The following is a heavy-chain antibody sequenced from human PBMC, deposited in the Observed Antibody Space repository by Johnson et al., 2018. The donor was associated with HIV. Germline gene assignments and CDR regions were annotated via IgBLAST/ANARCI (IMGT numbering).Heavy chain of an antibody. J-gene: IGHJ3*02. CDR2: IKQDGSEK. V-gene: IGHV3-7*01. CDR1: GFTFSSYW. CDR3: ARQFRSVGAPDAVDI. D-gene: IGHD3-16*01. Sequence: VQLVESGGGVVKPGRSLRLSCAAAGFTFSSYWMTWVRQAPGKGLEWLANIKQDGSEKYYVDSVKGRFTISRDNAKNSLYLQMSSLRAGDTAVYYCARQFRSVGAPDAVDIWGQGTMVTVSS.